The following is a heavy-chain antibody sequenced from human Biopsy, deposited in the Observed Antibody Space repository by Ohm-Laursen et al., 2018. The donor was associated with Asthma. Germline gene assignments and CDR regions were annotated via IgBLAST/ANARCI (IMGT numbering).Heavy chain of an antibody. CDR3: ASDFPKDYVRYNFQF. V-gene: IGHV1-24*01. D-gene: IGHD4-17*01. CDR1: GYSLTDLS. CDR2: HDHEEGGT. Sequence: ASVTVSCKISGYSLTDLSMHWVRQAPGQGLEWMGGHDHEEGGTVNARRFQGRVTVTEDTSTDTAYMELSSLSSDDTAVYYCASDFPKDYVRYNFQFWGQGTLVTVSS. J-gene: IGHJ4*02.